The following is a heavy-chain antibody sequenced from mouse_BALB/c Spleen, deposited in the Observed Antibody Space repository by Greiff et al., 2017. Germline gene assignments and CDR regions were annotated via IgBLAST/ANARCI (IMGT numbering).Heavy chain of an antibody. CDR3: ARKYAPGYYAMDY. V-gene: IGHV1-80*01. D-gene: IGHD2-10*02. CDR1: GYAFSSYW. Sequence: VQLQQSGAELVRPGSSVKISCKASGYAFSSYWMNWVKQRPGQGLEWIGQIYPGDGDTNYNGKFKGKATLTADKSSSTAYMQLSSLTSEDSAVYFCARKYAPGYYAMDYWGQGTPVTVSS. J-gene: IGHJ4*01. CDR2: IYPGDGDT.